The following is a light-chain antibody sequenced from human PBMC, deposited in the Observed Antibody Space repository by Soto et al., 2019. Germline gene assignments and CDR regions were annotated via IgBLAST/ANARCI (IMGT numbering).Light chain of an antibody. CDR2: DVS. CDR1: SSDVGAYNF. J-gene: IGLJ1*01. Sequence: QSVLTQPASVSGSPGQSITISCTGTSSDVGAYNFVSWYQQHPGKVPKLMIFDVSSRPSGVSDRFSGSKSGNTASLTISGLQAEDEGDYYCSSYTSSSTQVFGSGTKVTVL. CDR3: SSYTSSSTQV. V-gene: IGLV2-14*03.